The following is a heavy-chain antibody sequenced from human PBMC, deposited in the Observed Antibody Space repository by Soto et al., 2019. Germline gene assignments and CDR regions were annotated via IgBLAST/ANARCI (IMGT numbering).Heavy chain of an antibody. D-gene: IGHD5-12*01. CDR2: ISAYNGNT. V-gene: IGHV1-18*01. Sequence: QVQLVQSGAEMKKPGASVKVSCKASGYTFTSYGISGARQAPGQRIEWMGWISAYNGNTNYAQKLQGRVTMTTDTSTSTGFIELISLRYDDTAVYYCARDHRDGYNDWGQGTLVTVSS. J-gene: IGHJ4*02. CDR3: ARDHRDGYND. CDR1: GYTFTSYG.